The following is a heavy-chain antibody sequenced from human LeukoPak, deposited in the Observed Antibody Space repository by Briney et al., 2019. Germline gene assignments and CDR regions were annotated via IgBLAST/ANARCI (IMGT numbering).Heavy chain of an antibody. Sequence: PGGSLRLSCAASGFTFSSYAMSWVRQAPGKGLEWVSAISGSGGSTYYADSVKGRFTISRDNSKNTLYLQMNSLRAEDTAVYYCAKGSSGMLLSHLDYWGQGTLVTVSS. V-gene: IGHV3-23*01. J-gene: IGHJ4*02. CDR2: ISGSGGST. CDR1: GFTFSSYA. D-gene: IGHD6-6*01. CDR3: AKGSSGMLLSHLDY.